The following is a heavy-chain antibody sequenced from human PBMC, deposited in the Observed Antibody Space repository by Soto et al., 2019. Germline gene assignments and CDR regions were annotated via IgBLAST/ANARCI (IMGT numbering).Heavy chain of an antibody. J-gene: IGHJ4*02. V-gene: IGHV3-30-3*01. D-gene: IGHD1-1*01. CDR2: ISYDGSDK. CDR3: AQLGLMTFSHKHYFNH. CDR1: GFTFSNYA. Sequence: QVHLVESGGGVVQPGRSLRLSCAASGFTFSNYAMHWVRQAPGKGLEWVAVISYDGSDKYNANSVKGRFTISRDNSKNTLYLQMNSLRAEDTAVYYCAQLGLMTFSHKHYFNHWGRGTLVTVSS.